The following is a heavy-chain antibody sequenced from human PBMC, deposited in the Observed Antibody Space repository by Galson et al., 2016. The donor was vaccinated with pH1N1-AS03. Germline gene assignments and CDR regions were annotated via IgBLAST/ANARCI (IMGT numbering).Heavy chain of an antibody. J-gene: IGHJ6*02. V-gene: IGHV3-15*01. D-gene: IGHD1-14*01. CDR3: TTKPVSAMDV. CDR1: R. Sequence: RMSWVRQAPGKGLEWVGRIKGKTDGGTVDYAAPVKGRFTISRDDSETTLYLQMNSLKTEDTGVYYCTTKPVSAMDVWGQGTTVTVSS. CDR2: IKGKTDGGTV.